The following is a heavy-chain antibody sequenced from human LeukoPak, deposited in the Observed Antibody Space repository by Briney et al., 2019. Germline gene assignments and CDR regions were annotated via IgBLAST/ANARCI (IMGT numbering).Heavy chain of an antibody. Sequence: PGGSLRLSCAASGFTFSSYWMSWARQAPGKGLEWVANIKQDGSEKYYVDSVEGRFTISRDNAKNSLYLQMNSLRAEDTAVYYCARSMDSSGYSYYFDYWGQGTLVTVSS. V-gene: IGHV3-7*01. CDR2: IKQDGSEK. D-gene: IGHD3-22*01. J-gene: IGHJ4*02. CDR3: ARSMDSSGYSYYFDY. CDR1: GFTFSSYW.